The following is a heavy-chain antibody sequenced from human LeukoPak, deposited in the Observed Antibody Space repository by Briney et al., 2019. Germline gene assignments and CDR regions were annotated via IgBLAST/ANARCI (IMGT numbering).Heavy chain of an antibody. V-gene: IGHV3-7*01. D-gene: IGHD5-18*01. CDR3: ANGYSYGYVPFDY. Sequence: GGSLRLSCAASGFTFSSYWMSWVRQAPGKGLEWVANIKQDGSEKYYVDSVKGRFTISRDNAKNSLYLQMNSLRAEDTAVYYCANGYSYGYVPFDYWGQGTLVTVSS. CDR2: IKQDGSEK. J-gene: IGHJ4*02. CDR1: GFTFSSYW.